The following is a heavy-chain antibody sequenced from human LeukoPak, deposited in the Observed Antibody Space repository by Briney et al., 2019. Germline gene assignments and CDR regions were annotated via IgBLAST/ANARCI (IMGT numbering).Heavy chain of an antibody. CDR2: ISAYNGNT. Sequence: ASVKVSCKASGYTFTSYGISWVRQAPGQGLEWMGWISAYNGNTNYTQKLQGRVTMTTDTSTSTAYMELRSLRSDDTAVYYCARGGDDYYDSSGLFDYWGQGTLVTVSS. J-gene: IGHJ4*02. D-gene: IGHD3-22*01. CDR3: ARGGDDYYDSSGLFDY. CDR1: GYTFTSYG. V-gene: IGHV1-18*01.